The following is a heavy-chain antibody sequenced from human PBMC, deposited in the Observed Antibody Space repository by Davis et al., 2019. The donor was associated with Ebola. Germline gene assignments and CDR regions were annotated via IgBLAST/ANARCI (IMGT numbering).Heavy chain of an antibody. CDR3: ARGITMVRGEGWFDP. J-gene: IGHJ5*02. V-gene: IGHV1-18*01. CDR1: GYTFKNYA. D-gene: IGHD3-10*01. CDR2: ISGYNGNT. Sequence: ASVKVSCKASGYTFKNYAISWVRQAPGQGLEWMGWISGYNGNTNYAQKVQGRVTMTTDTSTSTAYMELRSLRSDDTALYYCARGITMVRGEGWFDPWGQGTLVSVSS.